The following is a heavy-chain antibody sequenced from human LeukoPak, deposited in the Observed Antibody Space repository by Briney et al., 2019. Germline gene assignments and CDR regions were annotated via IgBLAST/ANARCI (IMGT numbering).Heavy chain of an antibody. Sequence: GGSLRLSCAASGFTFSSYSMNWVRQAPGKGLEWVSSISSSSSYIYYADSVKGRFTISRDNAKNSLYLQMNSLRAEDTAVYYCAKGGGVGATNAFDIWGQGTMVTVSS. D-gene: IGHD1-26*01. CDR2: ISSSSSYI. CDR1: GFTFSSYS. CDR3: AKGGGVGATNAFDI. J-gene: IGHJ3*02. V-gene: IGHV3-21*04.